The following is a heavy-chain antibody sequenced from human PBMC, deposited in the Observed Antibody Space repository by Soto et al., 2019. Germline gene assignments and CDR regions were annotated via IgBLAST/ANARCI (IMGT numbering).Heavy chain of an antibody. D-gene: IGHD4-17*01. CDR2: IYYSGST. CDR1: GGSISSGGYY. Sequence: QVQLQESGPGLVKPSQTLSLTCTVSGGSISSGGYYWSWIRQHPGKGLEWIGYIYYSGSTYYNPSLKSRGTISVDTSKNQFSLKLSSVTAAATAVYYCARESSHDYGGNSKGWYYYGMDVWGQGTTVTVSS. J-gene: IGHJ6*02. V-gene: IGHV4-31*03. CDR3: ARESSHDYGGNSKGWYYYGMDV.